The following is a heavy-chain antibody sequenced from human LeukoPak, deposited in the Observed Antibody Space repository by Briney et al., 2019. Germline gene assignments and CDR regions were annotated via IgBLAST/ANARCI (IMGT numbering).Heavy chain of an antibody. D-gene: IGHD2/OR15-2a*01. CDR1: GFTFSSYW. V-gene: IGHV3-7*01. Sequence: TGGSLRLSCAASGFTFSSYWMSWVRQAPGKGLEWVANIKQDGSEKYYVDSVKGRFTISRDNAKNSLYLQVNSLRAEDTAVYYCARGGKIGGYYYFYMDVWGKGTTVIVSS. CDR3: ARGGKIGGYYYFYMDV. J-gene: IGHJ6*03. CDR2: IKQDGSEK.